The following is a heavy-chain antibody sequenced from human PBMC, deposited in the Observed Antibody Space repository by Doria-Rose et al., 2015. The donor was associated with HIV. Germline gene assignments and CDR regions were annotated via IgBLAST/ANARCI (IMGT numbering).Heavy chain of an antibody. CDR2: IFSDDGR. J-gene: IGHJ4*02. CDR3: ARIKSSRWYHKYYFDF. D-gene: IGHD6-13*01. V-gene: IGHV2-26*01. Sequence: SGPVLVKPTETLTLTCTVSGVSLSSPGMGVSWIRQPPGKALEWLANIFSDDGRSYKTSLSSRLTISRGTSKSQVVLTMTDMDPVDTATYYCARIKSSRWYHKYYFDFWGQGTLVIASA. CDR1: GVSLSSPGMG.